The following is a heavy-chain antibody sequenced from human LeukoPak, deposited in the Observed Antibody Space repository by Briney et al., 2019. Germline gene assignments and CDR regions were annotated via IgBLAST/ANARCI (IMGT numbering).Heavy chain of an antibody. CDR3: ARDLEYNRAY. V-gene: IGHV3-74*01. J-gene: IGHJ4*02. D-gene: IGHD1-14*01. CDR1: GFTFSSYW. Sequence: PGGSLRLSCAASGFTFSSYWMHWVRQAPGKGLVWVSRINTDGSNTSYGESVKGRFTTSRDNAKNRLYLQMNSLRAEDTAVYYCARDLEYNRAYWGQGTLVTVSS. CDR2: INTDGSNT.